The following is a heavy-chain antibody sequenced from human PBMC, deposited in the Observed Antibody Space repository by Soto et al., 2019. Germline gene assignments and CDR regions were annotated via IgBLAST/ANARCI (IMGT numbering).Heavy chain of an antibody. CDR2: INHSGST. CDR3: ARAIYSSLGPSNPKSGYTCLDP. V-gene: IGHV4-34*01. J-gene: IGHJ5*02. Sequence: KPSETLSLTCAVYGGSFSGYYWSWIRQPPGKGLEWIGEINHSGSTNYNPSLKSRVTISVDTSKNQFSLKLSSVTAADTAVYDCARAIYSSLGPSNPKSGYTCLDPWGQETLVTVSS. CDR1: GGSFSGYY. D-gene: IGHD2-15*01.